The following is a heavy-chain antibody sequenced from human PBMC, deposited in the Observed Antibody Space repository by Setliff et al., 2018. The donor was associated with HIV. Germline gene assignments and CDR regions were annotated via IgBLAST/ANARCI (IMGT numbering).Heavy chain of an antibody. Sequence: ASVKVSCKASGYTFTSYGISWVRQAPGQGLEWMGWISAYNGNTNYAQKFQGRVTITADKSTSTAYMELSSLGSEDTAVYYCARTDCSSTRCSEANWFDPWGPGTLVTVSS. D-gene: IGHD2-2*01. V-gene: IGHV1-18*01. CDR2: ISAYNGNT. CDR1: GYTFTSYG. CDR3: ARTDCSSTRCSEANWFDP. J-gene: IGHJ5*02.